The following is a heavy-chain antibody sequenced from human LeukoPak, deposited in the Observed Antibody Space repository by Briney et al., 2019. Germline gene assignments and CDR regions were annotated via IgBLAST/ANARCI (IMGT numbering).Heavy chain of an antibody. CDR1: GFTFARYS. J-gene: IGHJ4*02. CDR3: VRAVGYYNDRSGYEVDY. Sequence: GGSLRLSCAASGFTFARYSMNWVRQAPGKGLEWVSSISSSSSNIYYADSVTGRFTISRDNAKNSLYLQMNSLRAEDTAVYYCVRAVGYYNDRSGYEVDYWGQGTLVTVSS. D-gene: IGHD3-22*01. CDR2: ISSSSSNI. V-gene: IGHV3-21*01.